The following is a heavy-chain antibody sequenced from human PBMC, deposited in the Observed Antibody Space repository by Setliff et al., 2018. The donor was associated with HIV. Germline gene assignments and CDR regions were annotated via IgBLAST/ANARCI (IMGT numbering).Heavy chain of an antibody. Sequence: SETLSLTCAVSGGSISSNWWSWVRQSPGKGLEWIGEIYHSGSTHYNPSLQSRVTISLDTSKNQFSLKLSSVTAADTAVYYCARGEGSSWYGFWGQGTLVTVSS. CDR2: IYHSGST. V-gene: IGHV4-4*02. D-gene: IGHD6-13*01. CDR3: ARGEGSSWYGF. J-gene: IGHJ5*01. CDR1: GGSISSNW.